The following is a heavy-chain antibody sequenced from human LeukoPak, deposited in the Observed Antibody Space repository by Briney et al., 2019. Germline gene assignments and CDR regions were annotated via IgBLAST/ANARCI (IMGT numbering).Heavy chain of an antibody. CDR1: GFTFSSYW. CDR2: INSDGSST. Sequence: GGSLRLSCAASGFTFSSYWMHWVRQAPGKGLVWVSRINSDGSSTSYADSVKGGFTISRDNAKNTLYLQMNSLRAEDTAVYYCASFSASPPYCSSTSCYAIDYWGQGTLVTVSS. CDR3: ASFSASPPYCSSTSCYAIDY. J-gene: IGHJ4*02. V-gene: IGHV3-74*01. D-gene: IGHD2-2*01.